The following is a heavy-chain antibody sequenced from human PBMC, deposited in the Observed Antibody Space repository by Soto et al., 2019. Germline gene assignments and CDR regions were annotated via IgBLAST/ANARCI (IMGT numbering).Heavy chain of an antibody. CDR3: ATLDSSGYYYLFDY. Sequence: ASGKVSCKVSGYTLTELSMHWVRQAPGKGLEWMGGFDPEDGETIYAQKFQGRVTMTEDTSTDTAYMELSSLRSEDTAVYYCATLDSSGYYYLFDYWGQGTLVTVSS. V-gene: IGHV1-24*01. CDR2: FDPEDGET. D-gene: IGHD3-22*01. J-gene: IGHJ4*02. CDR1: GYTLTELS.